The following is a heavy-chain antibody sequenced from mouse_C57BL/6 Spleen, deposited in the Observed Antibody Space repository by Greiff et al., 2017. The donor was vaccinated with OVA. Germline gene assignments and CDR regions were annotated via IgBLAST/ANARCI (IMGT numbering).Heavy chain of an antibody. Sequence: EVQLQQSGPELVKPGASVKISCKASGYTFTDYYMNWVKQSHGKSLEWIGDINPNNGGTSYNQKFKGKATLTVDKSSSTAYMELRSLTSEDSAVYYCASSHLLWYDGHYFDYWGQGTTLTVSS. D-gene: IGHD2-1*01. J-gene: IGHJ2*01. CDR1: GYTFTDYY. CDR2: INPNNGGT. V-gene: IGHV1-26*01. CDR3: ASSHLLWYDGHYFDY.